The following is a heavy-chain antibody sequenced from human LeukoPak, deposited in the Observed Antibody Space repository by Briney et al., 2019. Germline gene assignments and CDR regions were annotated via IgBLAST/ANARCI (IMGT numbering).Heavy chain of an antibody. V-gene: IGHV5-51*01. D-gene: IGHD3-10*01. CDR1: GYSFTSYW. CDR2: IYPGDSDT. CDR3: ARQKRSRITMVRGGYGMDV. J-gene: IGHJ6*02. Sequence: GESLKISCKGSGYSFTSYWIGWVRQMPGKDLEWMGIIYPGDSDTRYSPSFQGQVTISADKSISTAYLQWSSLKASDTAMYYCARQKRSRITMVRGGYGMDVWGQGTTVTVSS.